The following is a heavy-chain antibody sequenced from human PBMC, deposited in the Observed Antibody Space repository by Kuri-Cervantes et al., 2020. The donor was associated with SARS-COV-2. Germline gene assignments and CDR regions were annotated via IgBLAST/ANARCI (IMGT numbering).Heavy chain of an antibody. V-gene: IGHV3-64*01. J-gene: IGHJ4*02. D-gene: IGHD5-12*01. CDR2: ISSNGGST. Sequence: GESLKISCAASGFTFSSYAMHWVRQAPGKGLEYVSAISSNGGSTYYANSVKGRFTISRDNAKNSLYLQMNSLRAEDTAVYYCAREPQGYRGYDYFDYWGQGTLVTVSS. CDR1: GFTFSSYA. CDR3: AREPQGYRGYDYFDY.